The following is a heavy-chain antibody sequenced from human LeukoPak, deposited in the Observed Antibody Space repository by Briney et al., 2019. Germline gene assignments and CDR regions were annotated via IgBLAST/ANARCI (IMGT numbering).Heavy chain of an antibody. CDR3: ARPHYDFWSGYSHDAFDI. V-gene: IGHV5-51*01. CDR2: IYPGDSDT. Sequence: GESLKISCKGSGYSFTSYWIGWVRQMPGKGLEWMGIIYPGDSDTRYSPSFQGQVTISADKSISTAYLQWSSLKASDTAMYYCARPHYDFWSGYSHDAFDIWAKGQWSPSLQ. D-gene: IGHD3-3*01. J-gene: IGHJ3*02. CDR1: GYSFTSYW.